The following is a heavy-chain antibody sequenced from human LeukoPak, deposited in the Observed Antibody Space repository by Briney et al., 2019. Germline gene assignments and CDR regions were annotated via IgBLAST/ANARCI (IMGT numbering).Heavy chain of an antibody. V-gene: IGHV4-34*01. D-gene: IGHD6-25*01. CDR2: INHSGST. Sequence: PSETLSLTCAVYGGSFSGYYWSWIRQPPGKGLELIGEINHSGSTNYNPSLKSLVTISVDTSKNQFSLKLSSVTAADTAVYYCASGIAANYWGQGTLVTVSS. CDR3: ASGIAANY. J-gene: IGHJ4*02. CDR1: GGSFSGYY.